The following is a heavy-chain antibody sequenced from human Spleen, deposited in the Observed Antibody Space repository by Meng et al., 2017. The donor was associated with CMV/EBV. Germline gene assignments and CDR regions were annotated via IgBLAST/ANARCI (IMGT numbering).Heavy chain of an antibody. J-gene: IGHJ4*02. CDR3: ARGFGYCSGGSCSDLDY. V-gene: IGHV3-48*04. CDR2: ISSSGSTI. D-gene: IGHD2-15*01. Sequence: GESLKISCAASGFTFSSYWMHWVRQAPGKGLEWVSYISSSGSTIYYADSVKGRFTISRDNAKNSLYLQMNSLRAEDTAVYYCARGFGYCSGGSCSDLDYWGQGTLVTVSS. CDR1: GFTFSSYW.